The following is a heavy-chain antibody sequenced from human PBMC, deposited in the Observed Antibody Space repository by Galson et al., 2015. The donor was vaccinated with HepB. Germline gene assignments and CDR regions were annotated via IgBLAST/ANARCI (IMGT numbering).Heavy chain of an antibody. D-gene: IGHD3-3*01. CDR1: GFTFSTYS. Sequence: SLRLSCAASGFTFSTYSMNWVRRAPGKGLEWVSHISSSSSTIYYADSVKGRFTISRDNAKNSLYLQMNSLRAEDTAVYYCARGGYDFWSGYSNWFDPWGQGTLVTVSS. V-gene: IGHV3-48*01. J-gene: IGHJ5*02. CDR3: ARGGYDFWSGYSNWFDP. CDR2: ISSSSSTI.